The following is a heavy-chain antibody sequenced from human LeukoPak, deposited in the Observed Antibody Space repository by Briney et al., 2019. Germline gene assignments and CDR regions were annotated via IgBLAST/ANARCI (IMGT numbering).Heavy chain of an antibody. V-gene: IGHV4-34*01. J-gene: IGHJ5*02. CDR1: GGSFSGYY. Sequence: SETLSLTCAVYGGSFSGYYRSWIRQPPGKGLEWIGEINHSGSTNYNPSLKGRVTISVDTSKNQFSLKLSSVTAADTAVYYCASIAATDPYNWFDPWGQGTLVTVSS. CDR3: ASIAATDPYNWFDP. D-gene: IGHD6-13*01. CDR2: INHSGST.